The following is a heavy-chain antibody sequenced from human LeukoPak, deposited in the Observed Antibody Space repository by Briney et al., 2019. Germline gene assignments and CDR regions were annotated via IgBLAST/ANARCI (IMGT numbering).Heavy chain of an antibody. J-gene: IGHJ4*02. CDR1: GGSISSYY. D-gene: IGHD2-8*01. CDR3: ARVGEGMVDFDY. V-gene: IGHV4-59*01. CDR2: IYYSGST. Sequence: SETLSLTCTVSGGSISSYYWSWIRQPPGKGLEWIGYIYYSGSTNYNPSLKSRVTISVGTSKNQFSLKLSSVTAADTAVYYCARVGEGMVDFDYWGQGTLVTVSS.